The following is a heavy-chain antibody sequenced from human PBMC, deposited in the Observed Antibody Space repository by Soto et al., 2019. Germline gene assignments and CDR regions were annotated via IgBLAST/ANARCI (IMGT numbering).Heavy chain of an antibody. J-gene: IGHJ6*02. Sequence: QVQLQQWGAGLLKPSETLSLTCAVYGGSFSGYYWSWVRQPPGKGREWIGEINHSGSTNYNPSLKSRVTISVDPSKNQFSLKLSSVTAADTAVYYCARGRSIAARRGNYYYYYGMDVWGQGTTVTVSS. V-gene: IGHV4-34*01. CDR2: INHSGST. CDR3: ARGRSIAARRGNYYYYYGMDV. CDR1: GGSFSGYY. D-gene: IGHD6-6*01.